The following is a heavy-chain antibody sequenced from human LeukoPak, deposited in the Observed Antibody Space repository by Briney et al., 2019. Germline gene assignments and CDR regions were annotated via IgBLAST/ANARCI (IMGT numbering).Heavy chain of an antibody. CDR1: GGSFSGYY. V-gene: IGHV4-34*01. CDR3: ARGSSWGSDFWSGYARLDAFDI. CDR2: VNHGAST. D-gene: IGHD3-3*01. Sequence: SETLSLTCAVYGGSFSGYYWSWIRQPPGKGLEWIGEVNHGASTNYNPSLKSRVTISVDTSKNLFFLKLNSVTAADTAVYYCARGSSWGSDFWSGYARLDAFDIWGQGTMVTVSS. J-gene: IGHJ3*02.